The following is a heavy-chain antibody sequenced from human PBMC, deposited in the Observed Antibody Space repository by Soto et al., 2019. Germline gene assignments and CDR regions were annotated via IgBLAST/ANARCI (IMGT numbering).Heavy chain of an antibody. CDR1: GFTFSSYG. D-gene: IGHD3-10*01. J-gene: IGHJ4*02. CDR3: AKGGRFGEFFDY. V-gene: IGHV3-30*18. Sequence: GGSLRLSCAASGFTFSSYGMHWVRQAPGKGLEWVAVISYDGSNKYYADSVKGRFTISRDNSKNTLYLQMNSLRAEDTADYYCAKGGRFGEFFDYWGQGTLVTVSS. CDR2: ISYDGSNK.